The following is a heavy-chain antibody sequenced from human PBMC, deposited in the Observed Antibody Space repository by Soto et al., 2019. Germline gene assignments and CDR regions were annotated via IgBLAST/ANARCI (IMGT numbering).Heavy chain of an antibody. Sequence: ASVKVSCKASGYTFTSYDINWVRQATGQGLEWMGWMNPNSGNTGYAQKFQGRVTMTRNTSISTAYMELSSLRSEDTAVYYCARAASVTPPGDYYMDVWGKGTTVTVSS. CDR1: GYTFTSYD. V-gene: IGHV1-8*01. CDR2: MNPNSGNT. D-gene: IGHD4-4*01. CDR3: ARAASVTPPGDYYMDV. J-gene: IGHJ6*03.